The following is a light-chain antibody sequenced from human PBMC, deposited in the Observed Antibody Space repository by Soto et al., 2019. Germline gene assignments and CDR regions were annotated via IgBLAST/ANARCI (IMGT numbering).Light chain of an antibody. CDR1: SSDVGGYNY. Sequence: QSALTQPASVSGSPGQSITISCTGTSSDVGGYNYVSWYQQHPGKAPKLMIYDVSNRPSGVSNRFSGSKSGNTASLTISGLQAEDEADYYCSSYTISSHHVVFGGGTKLTVL. J-gene: IGLJ2*01. CDR2: DVS. CDR3: SSYTISSHHVV. V-gene: IGLV2-14*01.